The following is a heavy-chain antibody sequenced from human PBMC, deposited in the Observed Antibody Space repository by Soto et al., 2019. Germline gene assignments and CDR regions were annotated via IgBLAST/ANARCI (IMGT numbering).Heavy chain of an antibody. D-gene: IGHD3-9*01. V-gene: IGHV5-51*01. J-gene: IGHJ6*02. CDR1: GYSFSIYC. CDR3: ARNSLTGYYNYYYSMDV. CDR2: IYPDDSDT. Sequence: GESLKISCNSSGYSFSIYCIAWVRLMPGKGLDWMGSIYPDDSDTKYSPSFQGQVTISADKSISAAYLQWSSLKASDTAIYYCARNSLTGYYNYYYSMDVWGQRTTVTVSS.